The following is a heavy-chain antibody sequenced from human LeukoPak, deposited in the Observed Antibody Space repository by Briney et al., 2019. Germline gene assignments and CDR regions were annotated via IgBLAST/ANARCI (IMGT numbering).Heavy chain of an antibody. CDR1: GGTINRYY. Sequence: SETLSLTCSVSGGTINRYYWGWVRQPAGKGLEWIGRIYATGTTNYSPSLKSRLTMSLDTSKNQFSLKLRSVTAADTAVYSCRRQGYTGSYYFVDYWSQGTLVTVSS. CDR2: IYATGTT. D-gene: IGHD3-10*01. J-gene: IGHJ4*02. V-gene: IGHV4-4*07. CDR3: RRQGYTGSYYFVDY.